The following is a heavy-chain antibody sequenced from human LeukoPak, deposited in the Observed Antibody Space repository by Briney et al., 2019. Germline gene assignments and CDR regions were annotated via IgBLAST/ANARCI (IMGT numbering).Heavy chain of an antibody. J-gene: IGHJ5*02. CDR1: GGSINSADYY. V-gene: IGHV4-31*03. D-gene: IGHD5-24*01. Sequence: PSETLSLTCTVSGGSINSADYYGSWIRQHPGKGLEWIGYIYYSGSRYYNPSLKSRVSISIDTSKNQFSLNLSSVTAADTAVYYCARDLGGDGFNLRNWFDPWGQGTLVTVSS. CDR2: IYYSGSR. CDR3: ARDLGGDGFNLRNWFDP.